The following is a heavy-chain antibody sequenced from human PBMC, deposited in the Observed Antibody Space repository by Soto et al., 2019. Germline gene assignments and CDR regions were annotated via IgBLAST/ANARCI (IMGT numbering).Heavy chain of an antibody. Sequence: QVQLVESGGGVVQPGRSLRLSCAASGFTFSSYGMHWVRQAPGKGLEWVAVISYDGSNKYYADSVKGRFTISRDKSKNALFRRKNSRRAEDTAVYYCEKERGIAAELVYWGRGTLVTVSS. CDR1: GFTFSSYG. D-gene: IGHD6-13*01. CDR3: EKERGIAAELVY. V-gene: IGHV3-30*18. J-gene: IGHJ4*02. CDR2: ISYDGSNK.